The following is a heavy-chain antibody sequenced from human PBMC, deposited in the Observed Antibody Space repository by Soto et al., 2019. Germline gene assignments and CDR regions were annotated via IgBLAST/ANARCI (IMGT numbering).Heavy chain of an antibody. D-gene: IGHD1-1*01. CDR1: GFSFSRYS. Sequence: VHLVESGGGVVQPGRSLRLLCEASGFSFSRYSMHWVRQAPGMGLEWVAVISWDGLAQYYADSVKGRFTISRDNSQSTLYLQMNSLRTEDTAIYYCAKATIQVGGPNYFDYWGQGALVTVSS. CDR3: AKATIQVGGPNYFDY. CDR2: ISWDGLAQ. V-gene: IGHV3-30*18. J-gene: IGHJ4*02.